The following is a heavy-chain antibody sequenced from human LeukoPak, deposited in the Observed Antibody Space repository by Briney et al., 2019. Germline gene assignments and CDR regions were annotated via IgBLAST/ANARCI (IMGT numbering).Heavy chain of an antibody. CDR2: ISSSGGST. Sequence: GGTLRLSCAASGFTFSSYGMTWVRQAPGKGLEWVSVISSSGGSTYYADSVKGRFTISRDNAKNSVFLQMNSLRAEDTAVYYCAAVIDYWGQGTLVTVSS. V-gene: IGHV3-23*01. CDR3: AAVIDY. CDR1: GFTFSSYG. J-gene: IGHJ4*02.